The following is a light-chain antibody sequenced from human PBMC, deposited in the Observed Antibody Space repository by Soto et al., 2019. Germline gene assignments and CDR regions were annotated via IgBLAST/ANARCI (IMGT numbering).Light chain of an antibody. CDR1: QSVSNY. CDR2: GAS. V-gene: IGKV3-15*01. Sequence: EILITQSPATLSVSPGERATLSCRASQSVSNYLAWYQQIPGQPPRLLIYGASTRATGIPARFSGSGSGTEFTLTISSLQSEDFAVYYCQQYNNWPRTFGQGTKVDI. CDR3: QQYNNWPRT. J-gene: IGKJ1*01.